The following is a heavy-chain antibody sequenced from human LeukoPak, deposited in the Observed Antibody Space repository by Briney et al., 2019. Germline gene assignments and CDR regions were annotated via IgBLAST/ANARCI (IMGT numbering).Heavy chain of an antibody. CDR1: GFSFSSYA. J-gene: IGHJ4*02. CDR2: ISGSGGST. V-gene: IGHV3-23*01. CDR3: TIDRYCSSTSCYYFGY. D-gene: IGHD2-2*01. Sequence: TGGSLRLSCAASGFSFSSYAMSWVRQAPGKGLEWVSTISGSGGSTYYADSVKGRFTISRDNSKNTLYLQMNSLKTEDTAVYYCTIDRYCSSTSCYYFGYWGQGTLVTVSS.